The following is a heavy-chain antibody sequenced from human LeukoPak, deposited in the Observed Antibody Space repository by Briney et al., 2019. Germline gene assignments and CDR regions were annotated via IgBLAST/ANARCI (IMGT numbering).Heavy chain of an antibody. Sequence: SETLSLTCTVSGGSISSDRFYWTWVRQPAGKGLEWIGRIKSSNTNYNPSLKSRVSISLDTSTNQFTLKLSSLTAADTAVYYCARVPDWTYVPDYWGQGTLVTVSS. D-gene: IGHD3-16*01. CDR1: GGSISSDRFY. CDR3: ARVPDWTYVPDY. J-gene: IGHJ4*02. CDR2: IKSSNT. V-gene: IGHV4-61*02.